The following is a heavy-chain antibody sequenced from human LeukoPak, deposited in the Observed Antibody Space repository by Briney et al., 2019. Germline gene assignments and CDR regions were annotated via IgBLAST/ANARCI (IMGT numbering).Heavy chain of an antibody. V-gene: IGHV3-11*01. CDR1: GFTFSDYY. Sequence: AGGSLRLSCAAPGFTFSDYYMSWIRQAPGKGLEWVSYISSSGSTIYYADSVKGRFTISRDNAKNSLYLQMNSLRAEDTAVYYCARTKDRVAFDIWGQGTMVTVSS. CDR2: ISSSGSTI. CDR3: ARTKDRVAFDI. D-gene: IGHD2-15*01. J-gene: IGHJ3*02.